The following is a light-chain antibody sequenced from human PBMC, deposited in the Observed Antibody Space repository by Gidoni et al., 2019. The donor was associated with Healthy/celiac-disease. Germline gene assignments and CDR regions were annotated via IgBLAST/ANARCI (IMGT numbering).Light chain of an antibody. CDR3: QSYDSSLSGSV. CDR1: SSNIGAGYA. CDR2: GNS. J-gene: IGLJ3*02. V-gene: IGLV1-40*01. Sequence: QSVLTQPPSVSGCQGQRVTISCTGSSSNIGAGYAVHWYQQLPVTAPKLLIYGNSNRPSGVPDRFSGSKSGTSASLAITGLQAEDEADYYCQSYDSSLSGSVFGGGTKLTVL.